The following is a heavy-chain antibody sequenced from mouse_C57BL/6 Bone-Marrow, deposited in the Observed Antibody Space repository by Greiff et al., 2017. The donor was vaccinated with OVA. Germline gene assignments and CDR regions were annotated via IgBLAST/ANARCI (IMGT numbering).Heavy chain of an antibody. CDR3: ALGGSYEYNNWYFDV. J-gene: IGHJ1*03. D-gene: IGHD2-4*01. V-gene: IGHV2-5*01. Sequence: VQRVESGPGLVQPSQSLSITCTVSGFSLTSYGVHWVRQSPGKGLEWLGVIWRGGSTDYNAAFMSRLSITKDNSKSQVFFKMNSLQADDTAIYYCALGGSYEYNNWYFDVWGTGTTVTVAS. CDR2: IWRGGST. CDR1: GFSLTSYG.